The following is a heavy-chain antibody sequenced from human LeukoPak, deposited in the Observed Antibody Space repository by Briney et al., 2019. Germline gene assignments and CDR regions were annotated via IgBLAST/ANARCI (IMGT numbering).Heavy chain of an antibody. D-gene: IGHD2-15*01. J-gene: IGHJ6*02. Sequence: PGRSLRLSCAASGFAYSSYGKHWVRQAPGKGLEWVAVISYDGSNKYYADSVKGRFTISRDNSKNTLYLQMNSLRAEDTAVYYCANEYCSGGGCRYYGIDVWGQWTTVTVSS. CDR2: ISYDGSNK. CDR3: ANEYCSGGGCRYYGIDV. CDR1: GFAYSSYG. V-gene: IGHV3-30*18.